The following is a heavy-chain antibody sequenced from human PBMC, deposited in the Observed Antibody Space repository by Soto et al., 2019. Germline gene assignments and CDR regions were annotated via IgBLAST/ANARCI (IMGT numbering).Heavy chain of an antibody. CDR1: GGSISSYY. J-gene: IGHJ3*01. CDR3: ARVWGYAFDF. D-gene: IGHD7-27*01. V-gene: IGHV4-59*01. Sequence: SETLSLTCTVSGGSISSYYWSWIRQPPGKGLEWIGYIYYSWSTNYNPSLKSRVTISVDTSKNQFSLKLSSVTAADTAVYYGARVWGYAFDFWGQGTMVTVSS. CDR2: IYYSWST.